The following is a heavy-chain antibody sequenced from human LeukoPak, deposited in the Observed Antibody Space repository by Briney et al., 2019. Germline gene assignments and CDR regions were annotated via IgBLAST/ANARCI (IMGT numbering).Heavy chain of an antibody. D-gene: IGHD3-3*01. CDR3: ASTPRYYDFWSGYPLDY. J-gene: IGHJ4*02. CDR2: IIPIFGTA. CDR1: GGTFSSYA. V-gene: IGHV1-69*05. Sequence: SVKVSCKASGGTFSSYAISWVRQAPGQGLEWMGGIIPIFGTANYAQKFQGRVTITTDESTSTAYMELSSLRSEDTAVYYCASTPRYYDFWSGYPLDYWGQGTLVTVSS.